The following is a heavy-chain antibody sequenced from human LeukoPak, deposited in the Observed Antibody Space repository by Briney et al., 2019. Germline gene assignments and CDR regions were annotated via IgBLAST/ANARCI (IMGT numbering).Heavy chain of an antibody. Sequence: GGSLRLSCAASGFTFSSYSMNWVRQAPGKGLEWVSSISSSSSYIYYADSVKGRFTISRDNAKNSLYLQMNSLRAEDTAAYYCARDSYSSSGFIEYWGQGTLVTVSS. D-gene: IGHD6-6*01. CDR1: GFTFSSYS. J-gene: IGHJ4*02. CDR2: ISSSSSYI. CDR3: ARDSYSSSGFIEY. V-gene: IGHV3-21*01.